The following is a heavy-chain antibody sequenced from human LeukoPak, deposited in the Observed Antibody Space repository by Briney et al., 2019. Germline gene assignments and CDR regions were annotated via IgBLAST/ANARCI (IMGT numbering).Heavy chain of an antibody. J-gene: IGHJ4*02. Sequence: PGGSLRLSCAASGFTFSSYAMSWVRQAPGKGLEWVSVISGTGGWTSYADSVKGRFTNSRDNSKNTLHLQMNSLRAEDTAVYYCAKSPADYGDDLFDCWGQGTLVTVSS. CDR1: GFTFSSYA. CDR2: ISGTGGWT. CDR3: AKSPADYGDDLFDC. D-gene: IGHD4-17*01. V-gene: IGHV3-23*01.